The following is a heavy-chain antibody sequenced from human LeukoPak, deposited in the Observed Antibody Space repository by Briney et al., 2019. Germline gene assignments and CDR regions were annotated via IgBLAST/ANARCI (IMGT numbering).Heavy chain of an antibody. V-gene: IGHV4-31*03. CDR2: IYYSGST. J-gene: IGHJ4*02. CDR3: ARHLPLRSLGYFVY. D-gene: IGHD3-3*01. CDR1: GGSISSGGYY. Sequence: SETLSLTCTVSGGSISSGGYYWSWIRQHPGKGLEWIGYIYYSGSTYYNPSLKSRVTISVDTSKNQFSLKLSSVTAADTAVYYCARHLPLRSLGYFVYWGQGTLVTVSS.